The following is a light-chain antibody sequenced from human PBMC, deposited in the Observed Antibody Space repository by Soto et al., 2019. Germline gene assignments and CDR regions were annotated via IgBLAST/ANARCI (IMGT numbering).Light chain of an antibody. J-gene: IGKJ5*01. CDR3: QQRSNWPIT. CDR1: QSVRTS. Sequence: EIVLTQSPATLSLSPGERATLSCRASQSVRTSLAWYQQKPGQAPRLLISDASNRATGIPARFSGSGSGTDFTLTISSLEPEDFAVYYCQQRSNWPITFGQGTRLEIK. CDR2: DAS. V-gene: IGKV3-11*01.